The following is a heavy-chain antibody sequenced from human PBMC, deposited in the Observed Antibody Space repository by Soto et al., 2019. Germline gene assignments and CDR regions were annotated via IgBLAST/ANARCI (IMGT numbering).Heavy chain of an antibody. CDR2: ISAYNGNT. Sequence: GASVKVSSKASGYTFTIFGISWVLQAPGQGLAWMGWISAYNGNTNYAQKLQGRVTMTADTSTSTACMELRSLRSDDTAVYHCAREKEWLYAFDIWGQGTMVTVSS. V-gene: IGHV1-18*01. J-gene: IGHJ3*02. CDR1: GYTFTIFG. CDR3: AREKEWLYAFDI. D-gene: IGHD3-3*01.